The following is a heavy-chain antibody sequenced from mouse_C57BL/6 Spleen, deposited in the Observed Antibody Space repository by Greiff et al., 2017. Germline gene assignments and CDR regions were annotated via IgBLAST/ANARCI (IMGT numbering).Heavy chain of an antibody. D-gene: IGHD2-4*01. Sequence: EVKLMESGPGLVKPSQSLSLTCSVIGYSITSGYYWNWIRQFPGNKLEWMGYISYDGSNNYNPSLKNRISITRDTSKNQFFLKLNSVTTEDTATYYCARVSYYDYYYYAMDYWGQGTSVTVSS. CDR2: ISYDGSN. J-gene: IGHJ4*01. V-gene: IGHV3-6*01. CDR3: ARVSYYDYYYYAMDY. CDR1: GYSITSGYY.